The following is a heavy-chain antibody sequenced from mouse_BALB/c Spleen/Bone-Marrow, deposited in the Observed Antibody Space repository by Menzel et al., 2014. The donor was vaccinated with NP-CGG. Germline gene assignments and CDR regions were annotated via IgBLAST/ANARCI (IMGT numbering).Heavy chain of an antibody. CDR2: INPTTDYT. CDR1: GYTFTNYW. V-gene: IGHV1-7*01. CDR3: ARLHDS. Sequence: VKLQESGTELAKPGASVKMSCKASGYTFTNYWMHRVKQRPGQGLVWIGYINPTTDYTEYNQKFKDKATLTADKSSSTAYMQLSSLTSEDSAVYYCARLHDSWGQGTTLKVSS. J-gene: IGHJ2*01. D-gene: IGHD2-12*01.